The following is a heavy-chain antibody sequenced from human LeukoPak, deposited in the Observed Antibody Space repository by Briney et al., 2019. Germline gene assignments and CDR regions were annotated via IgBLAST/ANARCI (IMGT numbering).Heavy chain of an antibody. Sequence: PGGSLRLSCAASGFTFSSYGMNWVRQAPGKGLEWVSYISGGSSTIYNADSVKGRFTISRDNAKNLLYLLMDTLRAEDTAVYYCARVGSNQWLDYWGQGTLVTVSS. CDR1: GFTFSSYG. V-gene: IGHV3-48*01. J-gene: IGHJ4*02. D-gene: IGHD6-19*01. CDR3: ARVGSNQWLDY. CDR2: ISGGSSTI.